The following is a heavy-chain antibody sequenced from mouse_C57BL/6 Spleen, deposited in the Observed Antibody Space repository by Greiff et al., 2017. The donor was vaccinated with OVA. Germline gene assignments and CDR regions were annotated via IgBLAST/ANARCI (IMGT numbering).Heavy chain of an antibody. CDR3: ARLYYGNYEAYYFDY. CDR2: ISNGGGST. CDR1: GFTFSDYY. J-gene: IGHJ2*01. Sequence: EVQRVESGGGLVQPGGSLKLSCAASGFTFSDYYMYWVRQTPEKRLEWVAYISNGGGSTYYPDTVKGRFTISRDNAKNTLYLQMSRLKSEDTAMYYCARLYYGNYEAYYFDYWGQGTTLTVSS. D-gene: IGHD2-1*01. V-gene: IGHV5-12*01.